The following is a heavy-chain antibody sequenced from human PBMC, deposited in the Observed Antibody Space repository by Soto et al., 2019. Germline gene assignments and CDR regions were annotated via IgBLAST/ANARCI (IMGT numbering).Heavy chain of an antibody. J-gene: IGHJ5*02. V-gene: IGHV3-49*03. Sequence: GGSLRLSCTASGFTFGDYAMSWFRQAPGKGLEWVGFIRSKAYGGTTEYAASVKGRFTISRDDSKSIAYLQMNSLKTEDTAVYYCTRAGPNFYYGSGPSLWLSGWFDPWGQGTLVTVSS. D-gene: IGHD3-10*01. CDR3: TRAGPNFYYGSGPSLWLSGWFDP. CDR1: GFTFGDYA. CDR2: IRSKAYGGTT.